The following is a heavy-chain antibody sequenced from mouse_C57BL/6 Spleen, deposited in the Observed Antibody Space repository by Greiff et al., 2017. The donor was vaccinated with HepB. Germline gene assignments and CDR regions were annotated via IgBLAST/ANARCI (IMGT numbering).Heavy chain of an antibody. CDR2: ISGGGGNT. V-gene: IGHV5-9*01. CDR1: GFTFSSYT. J-gene: IGHJ1*03. D-gene: IGHD1-1*01. CDR3: ARDYYGSSWYFDV. Sequence: EVMLVESGGGLVKPGGSLKLSCAASGFTFSSYTMSWVRQTPEKRLEWVATISGGGGNTYYPDSVKGRFTISRDNAKNTLYLQMSSLRSEDTALYYCARDYYGSSWYFDVWGTGTTVTVSS.